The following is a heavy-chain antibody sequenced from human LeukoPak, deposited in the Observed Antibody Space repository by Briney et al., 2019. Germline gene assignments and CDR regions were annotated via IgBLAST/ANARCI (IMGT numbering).Heavy chain of an antibody. J-gene: IGHJ5*02. CDR1: GGSISSSNW. CDR3: AREIYSSPVAWFDP. Sequence: SGTLSLTCAVSGGSISSSNWWSWVRPPPGKGLEWIGEIYHSGSTNYNPSLKSQVTISVDKSKNQFSLKLSSVTAADTAVYYCAREIYSSPVAWFDPWGQGTLVTVSS. CDR2: IYHSGST. D-gene: IGHD6-13*01. V-gene: IGHV4-4*02.